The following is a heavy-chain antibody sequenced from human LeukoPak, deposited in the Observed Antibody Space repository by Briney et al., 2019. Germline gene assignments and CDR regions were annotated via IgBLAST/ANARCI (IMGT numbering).Heavy chain of an antibody. J-gene: IGHJ4*02. D-gene: IGHD5-18*01. V-gene: IGHV3-20*03. CDR3: ARGDTAMEMYYFDY. CDR1: GINFEYYC. CDR2: INWNGGST. Sequence: GGALRLFLAGSGINFEYYCIGLGPPAPGKGPEVGSVINWNGGSTGYADSVKGRFTISRDNAKNSLYLQMGSLRAEDMAVYYCARGDTAMEMYYFDYWGQGTLVTVSS.